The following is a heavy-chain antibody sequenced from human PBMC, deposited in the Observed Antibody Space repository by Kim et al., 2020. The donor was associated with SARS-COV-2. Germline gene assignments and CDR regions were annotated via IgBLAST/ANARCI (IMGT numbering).Heavy chain of an antibody. Sequence: GGSLRLSCAASGFTFSSYGMHWVRQAPGKGLEWVAVISYDGSNKYYADSVKGRFTISRDNSKNTLYLQMNSLRAEDTAVYYCARDRTNYYDSSGSFDYWGQGTLVTVSS. CDR1: GFTFSSYG. CDR3: ARDRTNYYDSSGSFDY. D-gene: IGHD3-22*01. J-gene: IGHJ4*02. CDR2: ISYDGSNK. V-gene: IGHV3-33*05.